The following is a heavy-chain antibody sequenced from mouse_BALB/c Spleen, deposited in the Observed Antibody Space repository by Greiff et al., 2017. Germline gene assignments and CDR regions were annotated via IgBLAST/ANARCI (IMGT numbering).Heavy chain of an antibody. CDR3: ARWDYRYDDAMDY. CDR2: ISSGSSTI. Sequence: EVKVVESGGGLVQPGGSRKLSCAASGFTFSSFGMHWVRQAPEKGLEWVAYISSGSSTIYYADTVKGRFTISRDNPKNTLFLQMTSLRSEDTAMYYCARWDYRYDDAMDYWGQGTSVTVSS. D-gene: IGHD2-14*01. J-gene: IGHJ4*01. CDR1: GFTFSSFG. V-gene: IGHV5-17*02.